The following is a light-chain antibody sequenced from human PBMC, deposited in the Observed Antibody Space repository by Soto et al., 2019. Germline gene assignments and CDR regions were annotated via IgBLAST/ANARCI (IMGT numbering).Light chain of an antibody. J-gene: IGKJ5*01. Sequence: EIVLTQSPGALSLSPGERATLSCRASQSVSSSLAWYQQKTGQAPRLLISGASSRATGIPDRFSGSGSETDFTLTISRLEPEDFALYYCQQYGGSPITFGQGRRLEIK. V-gene: IGKV3-20*01. CDR3: QQYGGSPIT. CDR1: QSVSSS. CDR2: GAS.